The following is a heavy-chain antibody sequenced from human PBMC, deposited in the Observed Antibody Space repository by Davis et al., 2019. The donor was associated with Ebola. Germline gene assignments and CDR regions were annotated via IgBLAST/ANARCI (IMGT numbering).Heavy chain of an antibody. V-gene: IGHV3-9*01. J-gene: IGHJ4*02. CDR1: GFTFDDYA. D-gene: IGHD2-8*01. Sequence: SLKISCAASGFTFDDYAMHWVRQAPGKGLEWVSGISWNSGSIGYADSVKGRFTISRDNSKNTLYLQMNSLRAEDTAVYYCAKLSRGYCTNGVCFGLGSIVYWGQGTLVTVSS. CDR2: ISWNSGSI. CDR3: AKLSRGYCTNGVCFGLGSIVY.